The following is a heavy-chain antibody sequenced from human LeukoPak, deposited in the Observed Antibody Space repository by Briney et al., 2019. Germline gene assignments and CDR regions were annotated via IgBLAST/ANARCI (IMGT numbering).Heavy chain of an antibody. CDR3: VHQIGYCSRGTCYGLRHFDY. CDR2: IYWDDDK. Sequence: GPTLVNPTQTLTLTCTFSGISLRTRGEAVGWIRQPPGKALEWLALIYWDDDKRYSPSLKSRLTITKDTSKNQVVLTMTNMDPVDTATYYCVHQIGYCSRGTCYGLRHFDYWGQGTLVTVSS. V-gene: IGHV2-5*02. CDR1: GISLRTRGEA. D-gene: IGHD2-15*01. J-gene: IGHJ4*02.